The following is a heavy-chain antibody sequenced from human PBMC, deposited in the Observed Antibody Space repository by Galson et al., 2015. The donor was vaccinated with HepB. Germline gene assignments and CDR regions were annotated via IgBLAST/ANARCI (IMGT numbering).Heavy chain of an antibody. J-gene: IGHJ6*02. Sequence: SVKVSCKASGFTFTSSAMQWVRQARGQRLEWIGWIVVGSGNTNYAQKFQERVTITRDMSTSTAYMELSSLRSEDTAVYYCARDYYGSGSGYYYGMDVWGQGTTVTVSS. CDR1: GFTFTSSA. D-gene: IGHD3-10*01. CDR2: IVVGSGNT. V-gene: IGHV1-58*02. CDR3: ARDYYGSGSGYYYGMDV.